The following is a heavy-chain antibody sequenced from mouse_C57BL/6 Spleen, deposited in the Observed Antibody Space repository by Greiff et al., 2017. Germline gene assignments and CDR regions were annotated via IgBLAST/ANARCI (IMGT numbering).Heavy chain of an antibody. D-gene: IGHD1-1*01. CDR1: GYTFTDYY. Sequence: QVQLQQSGPELVKPGASVKISCKASGYTFTDYYINWVKQRPGQGLEWIGWIFPGSGSTYYNEKFKGKATLTVDKSSSTAYMLLSSLTSEDSAVYFCARWGHGSSSYYFDDWGQGTTLTVSS. CDR3: ARWGHGSSSYYFDD. CDR2: IFPGSGST. J-gene: IGHJ2*01. V-gene: IGHV1-75*01.